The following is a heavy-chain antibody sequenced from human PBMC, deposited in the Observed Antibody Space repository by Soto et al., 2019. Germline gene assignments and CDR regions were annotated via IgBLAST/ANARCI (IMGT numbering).Heavy chain of an antibody. CDR2: IYYSGST. Sequence: SETLSLTCTVSGGSISSYYWSWIRQPPGKGLEWIGYIYYSGSTNYNPSLKSRVTISVDTSKNQFSLKLNSVTAADTAVYYCARDRVMRTFGGGSEEWGIDSWGQGTLVTVSS. J-gene: IGHJ4*02. D-gene: IGHD3-16*01. V-gene: IGHV4-59*12. CDR1: GGSISSYY. CDR3: ARDRVMRTFGGGSEEWGIDS.